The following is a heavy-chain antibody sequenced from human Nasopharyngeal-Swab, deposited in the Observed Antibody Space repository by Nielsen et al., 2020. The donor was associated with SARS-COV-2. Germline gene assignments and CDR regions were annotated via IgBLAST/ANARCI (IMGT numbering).Heavy chain of an antibody. V-gene: IGHV3-30*18. CDR2: ISYDGSNK. D-gene: IGHD6-6*01. CDR3: AKVLDSSSFRYYYGMDV. CDR1: GFTFSSYG. Sequence: GESLKISCAASGFTFSSYGMHWVRQAPGKGLEWVAVISYDGSNKYYADSVKGRFTISRDNSKNTLYLQMNSLGAEDTAVYYCAKVLDSSSFRYYYGMDVWGQGTTVTVSS. J-gene: IGHJ6*02.